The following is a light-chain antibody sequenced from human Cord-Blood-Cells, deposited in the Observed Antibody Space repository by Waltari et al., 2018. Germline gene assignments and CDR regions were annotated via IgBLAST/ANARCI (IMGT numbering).Light chain of an antibody. CDR2: SNN. V-gene: IGLV1-44*01. J-gene: IGLJ2*01. CDR1: SSTNGSNT. Sequence: QSVLTQPPSASGTPGQRVTISCSGRSSTNGSNTVNWYQQLPGTAPKLLIYSNNQRPSGVPDRFSGSKSGTSASLAISGLQSEDEADYYCAAWDDSLNGVVFGGGTKLTVL. CDR3: AAWDDSLNGVV.